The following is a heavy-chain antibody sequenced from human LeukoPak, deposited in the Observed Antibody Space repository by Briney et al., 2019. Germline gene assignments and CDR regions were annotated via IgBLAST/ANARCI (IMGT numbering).Heavy chain of an antibody. D-gene: IGHD3-10*01. CDR3: ARIYGSGIPREGWFDP. Sequence: SETLSLTCTVSGGSISSYYWSWIRQPPGKGLEWIGYIYYSGSTNYNPSLKSRVTISVDRSKNQFSLKLSSVTAADTAVYYCARIYGSGIPREGWFDPWGQGTLVTVSS. V-gene: IGHV4-59*12. J-gene: IGHJ5*02. CDR1: GGSISSYY. CDR2: IYYSGST.